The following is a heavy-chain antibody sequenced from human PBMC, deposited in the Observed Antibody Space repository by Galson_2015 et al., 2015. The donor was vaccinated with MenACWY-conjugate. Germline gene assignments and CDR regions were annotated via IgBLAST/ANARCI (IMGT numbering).Heavy chain of an antibody. CDR2: IYDSEST. CDR1: GGSINSYY. Sequence: SETLSLTCTVSGGSINSYYWTWIRQPPGKGLEWIGYIYDSESTTYNPSLKSRATMSVDTSKNQFSLRLSSVTAADTAVYYCARERRGETGSYYTFFDYWGQGILVTVSS. V-gene: IGHV4-59*01. D-gene: IGHD3-10*01. CDR3: ARERRGETGSYYTFFDY. J-gene: IGHJ4*02.